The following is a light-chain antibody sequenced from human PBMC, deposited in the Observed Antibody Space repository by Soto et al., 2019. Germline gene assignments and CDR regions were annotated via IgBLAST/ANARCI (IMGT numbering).Light chain of an antibody. CDR2: GGS. CDR1: QGISSTS. V-gene: IGKV3-20*01. J-gene: IGKJ1*01. Sequence: EIVLTQSPGTLSLSPGERATLSCRASQGISSTSLAWYQQKPGQAPRLLIYGGSSRATGIPDRFSGSGSGTDFTLSIGRLEPEDVAVYYCQQYGSSPPWMFGQGTKVEIK. CDR3: QQYGSSPPWM.